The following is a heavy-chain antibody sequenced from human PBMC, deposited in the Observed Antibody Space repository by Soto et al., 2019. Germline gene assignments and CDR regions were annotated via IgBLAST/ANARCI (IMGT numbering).Heavy chain of an antibody. J-gene: IGHJ6*02. CDR1: GGTFSSYA. Sequence: VASVKVSCKASGGTFSSYAISWVRQAPGQGLEWMGGIIPIFGTANYAQKFQGRVTITADESTSTAYMELSSLRSEDTAVYYCARAGIRINYYYGMDVWGQGTTVTVSS. CDR2: IIPIFGTA. V-gene: IGHV1-69*13. CDR3: ARAGIRINYYYGMDV.